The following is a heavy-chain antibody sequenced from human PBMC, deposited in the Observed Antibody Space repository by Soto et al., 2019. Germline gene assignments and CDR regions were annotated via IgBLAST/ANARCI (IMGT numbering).Heavy chain of an antibody. CDR1: GFTFSRYA. CDR2: ISSSGTNK. J-gene: IGHJ4*02. Sequence: EVQLLESGGDWVQPGGSLRLSCAASGFTFSRYAMTWVRQAPGKGLEWVSSISSSGTNKYYAESVKGRFTISRDNSKNTVLLQMNSLRGEDTTVYYCAKDRDNRGVIIPRADDYWGQGTLVAVSS. V-gene: IGHV3-23*01. CDR3: AKDRDNRGVIIPRADDY. D-gene: IGHD3-10*01.